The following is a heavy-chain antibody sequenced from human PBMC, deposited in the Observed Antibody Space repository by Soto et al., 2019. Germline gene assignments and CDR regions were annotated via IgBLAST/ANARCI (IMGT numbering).Heavy chain of an antibody. V-gene: IGHV3-48*03. Sequence: EVQLVESGGGLVQPGGSLRLSCAASGFSFSNYEMNWVRQAPGKGLEWVAYISSGGSTVHYADSVRSRFTVSRDNARNSLYLQMNTLRVEDTALYYCARDRAAGGYWGQGTLVTVSS. CDR3: ARDRAAGGY. CDR1: GFSFSNYE. J-gene: IGHJ4*02. D-gene: IGHD6-13*01. CDR2: ISSGGSTV.